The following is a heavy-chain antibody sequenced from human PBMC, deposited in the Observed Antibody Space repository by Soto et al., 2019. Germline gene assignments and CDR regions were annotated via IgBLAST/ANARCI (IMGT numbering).Heavy chain of an antibody. CDR2: IYYSGST. V-gene: IGHV4-30-4*01. J-gene: IGHJ4*02. D-gene: IGHD3-10*01. Sequence: SETLSLTCTVSGGSISSYGYYWCWIRQPPGKGLECIGYIYYSGSTYYNPSLKSRVTISVDTSKNQFSLKLSSVTAADTAVYYCARSLDRGALHAFRGQRTLVIVSS. CDR3: ARSLDRGALHAF. CDR1: GGSISSYGYY.